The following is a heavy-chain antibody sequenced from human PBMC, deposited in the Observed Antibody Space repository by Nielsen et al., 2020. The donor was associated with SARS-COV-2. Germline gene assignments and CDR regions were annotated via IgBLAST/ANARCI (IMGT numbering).Heavy chain of an antibody. Sequence: GESLKISCAASGFTFDDYAMHWVRQAPGKGLEWVAVIWYDGSNKYYADSVKGRFTISRDNAKNSLYLQMNSLRAEDTAVYYCVKGSGSYFDAFDIWGQGTMVTVSS. CDR3: VKGSGSYFDAFDI. CDR2: IWYDGSNK. CDR1: GFTFDDYA. J-gene: IGHJ3*02. V-gene: IGHV3-33*03. D-gene: IGHD3-10*01.